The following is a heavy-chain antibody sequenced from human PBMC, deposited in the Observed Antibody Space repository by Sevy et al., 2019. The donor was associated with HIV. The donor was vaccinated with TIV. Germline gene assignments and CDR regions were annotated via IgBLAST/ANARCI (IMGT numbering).Heavy chain of an antibody. CDR1: GFTFGDYA. D-gene: IGHD3-22*01. CDR2: IRSKDYGGAT. J-gene: IGHJ4*02. CDR3: TRGYYYDSSGYSDY. V-gene: IGHV3-49*03. Sequence: GGSLRLSCTGSGFTFGDYAMSWFRQAPGMGLEWVGFIRSKDYGGATEYAGSVKGRFTISRDDSKSIVDLQMNSLKTEDTAVYYCTRGYYYDSSGYSDYWGQGTLVTVSS.